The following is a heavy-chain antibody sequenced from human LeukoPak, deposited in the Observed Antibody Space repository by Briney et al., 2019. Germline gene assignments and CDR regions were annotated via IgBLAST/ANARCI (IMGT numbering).Heavy chain of an antibody. CDR2: IYFSGTS. J-gene: IGHJ5*02. CDR3: ARGRGEGRGISMIRGVRAPSYNWFDP. Sequence: SETLSLTCTVSGASIRSYYWSWIRQPPGKGLEWIGSIYFSGTSYNPSLKSRVTISVDTSKNQFSLKLSSVTAADTAVYYCARGRGEGRGISMIRGVRAPSYNWFDPWGHGTPVTVSS. CDR1: GASIRSYY. D-gene: IGHD3-10*01. V-gene: IGHV4-39*07.